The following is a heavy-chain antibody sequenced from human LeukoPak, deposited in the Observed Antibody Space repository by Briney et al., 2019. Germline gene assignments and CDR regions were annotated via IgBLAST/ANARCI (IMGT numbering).Heavy chain of an antibody. D-gene: IGHD3-10*01. CDR2: ISSNGGTT. Sequence: GGSLRLSCAASGFTFSNYAMHWVRQAPGKGLESVSSISSNGGTTYYANSVKGRFTISRDNPKNTLYLQMGNLRPEDMAVYYCARRYYGSGSSFDYWGQGILVTVSS. CDR3: ARRYYGSGSSFDY. J-gene: IGHJ4*02. CDR1: GFTFSNYA. V-gene: IGHV3-64*01.